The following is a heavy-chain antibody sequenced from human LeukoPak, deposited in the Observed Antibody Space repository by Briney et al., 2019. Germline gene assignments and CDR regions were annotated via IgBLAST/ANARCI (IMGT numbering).Heavy chain of an antibody. Sequence: GESLRLSCATSGFTFSNYWMSWLRQAPGKGLVWVSRIKHDGSIATYAESVKGRFTISRDNAKNSLYLQMNSLRAEDMGVYYCAREGGYDRLEYWGQGTLVTVSS. V-gene: IGHV3-74*03. D-gene: IGHD5-12*01. J-gene: IGHJ4*02. CDR1: GFTFSNYW. CDR3: AREGGYDRLEY. CDR2: IKHDGSIA.